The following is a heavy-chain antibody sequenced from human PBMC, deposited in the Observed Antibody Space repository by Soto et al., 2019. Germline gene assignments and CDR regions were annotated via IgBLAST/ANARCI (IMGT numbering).Heavy chain of an antibody. Sequence: GSLRLSCAYYVFTLSGYTMDWVRQAPGKGLEYVSGISSNGVGTYYANSVQGRFTISRDNSKNTVYLQMGSLRPEDMAVYYCARRARPDFYYMDVWGKGTTVTVSS. CDR1: VFTLSGYT. CDR2: ISSNGVGT. V-gene: IGHV3-64*01. D-gene: IGHD6-6*01. CDR3: ARRARPDFYYMDV. J-gene: IGHJ6*03.